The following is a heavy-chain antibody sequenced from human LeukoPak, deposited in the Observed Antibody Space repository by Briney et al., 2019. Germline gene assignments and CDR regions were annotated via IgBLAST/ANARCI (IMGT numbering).Heavy chain of an antibody. CDR2: ISGSNDNT. Sequence: GGSLRLSCAASGFTFSSYVMTWVRQTPGKGLEWVSTISGSNDNTYYADSVKGRFTISRDNFQSTLFLQMNSLRADDTAVYYCARSPFYTSAPYYFDYWGQGTLVTVSS. D-gene: IGHD3-16*01. CDR1: GFTFSSYV. V-gene: IGHV3-23*01. CDR3: ARSPFYTSAPYYFDY. J-gene: IGHJ4*02.